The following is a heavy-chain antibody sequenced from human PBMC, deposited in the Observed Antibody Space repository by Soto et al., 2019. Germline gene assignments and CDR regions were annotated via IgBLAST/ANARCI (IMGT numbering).Heavy chain of an antibody. V-gene: IGHV3-23*01. D-gene: IGHD5-18*01. Sequence: EGSLRLSCAASGFTFSSYAMSWVRQAPGKGLEWVSAISGSGGSTYYADSVKGRFTISRDNSKNTLYLQMNSLRAEDTAVYYCAKSGYSYGSYYHRVDLSGQGTPATV. CDR1: GFTFSSYA. J-gene: IGHJ4*01. CDR3: AKSGYSYGSYYHRVDL. CDR2: ISGSGGST.